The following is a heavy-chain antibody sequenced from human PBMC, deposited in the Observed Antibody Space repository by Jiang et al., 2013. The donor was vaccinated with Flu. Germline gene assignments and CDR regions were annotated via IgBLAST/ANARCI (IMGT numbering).Heavy chain of an antibody. J-gene: IGHJ3*02. Sequence: WNWIRQSPSRGLEWLGRTYYRSKWYNDYAVSVKSRITINPDTSKNQFSLQLNSVTPEDTAVYYCARKAGGAFDIWGQGTMVTVSS. D-gene: IGHD6-19*01. CDR2: TYYRSKWYN. V-gene: IGHV6-1*01. CDR3: ARKAGGAFDI.